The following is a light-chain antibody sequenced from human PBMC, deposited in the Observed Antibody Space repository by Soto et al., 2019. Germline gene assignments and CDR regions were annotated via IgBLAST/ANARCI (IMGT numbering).Light chain of an antibody. V-gene: IGKV3-11*01. CDR3: QQRSNWPRT. J-gene: IGKJ1*01. CDR1: QSVSSY. Sequence: EIVLTQSPATLSLSPGERATLSCRASQSVSSYLAWYQQKPGQAPRLLIYGASNRATGIPARFSGGGSGTDFTLTISSLEPEDFAVYYCQQRSNWPRTFGQGTKVEIK. CDR2: GAS.